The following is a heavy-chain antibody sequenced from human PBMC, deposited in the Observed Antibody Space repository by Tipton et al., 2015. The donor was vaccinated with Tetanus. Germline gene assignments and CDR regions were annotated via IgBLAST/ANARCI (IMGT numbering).Heavy chain of an antibody. CDR1: GGSTHGFY. D-gene: IGHD2-21*01. CDR3: ARVLRYSAAGGWDDAFDI. CDR2: IYGRGST. Sequence: LSLTCTVSGGSTHGFYWTWIRQSAGKGLEWIGRIYGRGSTNYNPSLKSRVAMSMDTSRNQFSLTLTSVTVADTAFYFCARVLRYSAAGGWDDAFDIWGQGTLVTVSS. J-gene: IGHJ3*02. V-gene: IGHV4-4*07.